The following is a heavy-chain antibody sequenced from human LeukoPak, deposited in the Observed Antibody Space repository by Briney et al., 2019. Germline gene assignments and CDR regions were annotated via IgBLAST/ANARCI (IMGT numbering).Heavy chain of an antibody. CDR1: GYSIGSGFY. J-gene: IGHJ4*02. Sequence: PSETLSLTCAVSGYSIGSGFYWGWIRQPPGRGLQWIGSLYYTGSAEYNPSLKSRLTMSRDKSKNQFSLKLNSVTAADTAVYYCARDRRDTTRPGFDYWGQGTLVTVSS. V-gene: IGHV4-38-2*02. D-gene: IGHD5-18*01. CDR3: ARDRRDTTRPGFDY. CDR2: LYYTGSA.